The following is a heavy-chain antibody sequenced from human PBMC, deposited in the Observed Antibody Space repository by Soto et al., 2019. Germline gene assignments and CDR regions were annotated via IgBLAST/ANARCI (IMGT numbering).Heavy chain of an antibody. CDR2: IKTDGTYA. D-gene: IGHD3-22*01. Sequence: EVQLVESGGDLVQPGGSLRLSCAASGFIFSTYWMHWVRQAPGKGLLWVSRIKTDGTYATYADSVKGRFTISRDNAKNTLYLQMNSLRVEDAAVYYCASGGSGYYANWGQGTLVTVSS. J-gene: IGHJ4*02. V-gene: IGHV3-74*01. CDR1: GFIFSTYW. CDR3: ASGGSGYYAN.